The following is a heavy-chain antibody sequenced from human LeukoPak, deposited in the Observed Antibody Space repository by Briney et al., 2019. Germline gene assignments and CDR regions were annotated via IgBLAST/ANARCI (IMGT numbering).Heavy chain of an antibody. V-gene: IGHV3-23*01. J-gene: IGHJ5*02. CDR2: ISGSGGST. Sequence: GGSLRLSCSASGFTFSSYAMSWVRQAPGKGLEWVSAISGSGGSTYYADSVKGRFTISRDNSKNTLYLQMNSLRAEDTAVYYCAKDETIYDFWSGYNNWFDPWGQGTLVTVSS. CDR3: AKDETIYDFWSGYNNWFDP. D-gene: IGHD3-3*01. CDR1: GFTFSSYA.